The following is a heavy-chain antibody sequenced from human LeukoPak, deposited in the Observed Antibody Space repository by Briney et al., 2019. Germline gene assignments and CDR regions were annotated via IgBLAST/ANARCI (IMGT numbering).Heavy chain of an antibody. CDR1: GGSFSGYY. V-gene: IGHV4-34*01. D-gene: IGHD3-22*01. CDR3: ARYRPVGYYDSSGLDAFDI. Sequence: SETLSLTCAVYGGSFSGYYWSWIRQPPGKGLEWIGEINHSGSTNYNPSLKSRVTISVDTSKNQFSLKLSSVTAADTAVYYCARYRPVGYYDSSGLDAFDIWGQGTMVTVSS. J-gene: IGHJ3*02. CDR2: INHSGST.